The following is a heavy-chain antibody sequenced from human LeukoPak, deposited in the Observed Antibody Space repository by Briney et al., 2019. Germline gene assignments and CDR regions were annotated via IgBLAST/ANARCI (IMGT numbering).Heavy chain of an antibody. CDR3: ARIVRGYSNGPPDYYFDY. CDR1: GYSFTSYW. Sequence: GESLKISCKGSGYSFTSYWISWVRQMPGKGLEWMGRIDPSDSYTNYSPSFQGHVTISADKSISTAYLQWSSLKASDTAMYYCARIVRGYSNGPPDYYFDYWGQGTLVTVSS. V-gene: IGHV5-10-1*01. D-gene: IGHD5-18*01. J-gene: IGHJ4*02. CDR2: IDPSDSYT.